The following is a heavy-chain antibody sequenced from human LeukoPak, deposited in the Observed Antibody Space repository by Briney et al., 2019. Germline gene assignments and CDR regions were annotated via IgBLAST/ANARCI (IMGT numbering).Heavy chain of an antibody. V-gene: IGHV3-30*04. CDR2: ISYDGSNK. J-gene: IGHJ4*02. Sequence: GGSLRLSCAASGFTFSSYAMHWVRQAPGKGLEWVAVISYDGSNKYYADSVKGRFTISRDNSKNTLYLQMNSLRAEDTAVYYSARVGYSYDTNFDYWGQGTLVTVSS. CDR1: GFTFSSYA. D-gene: IGHD5-18*01. CDR3: ARVGYSYDTNFDY.